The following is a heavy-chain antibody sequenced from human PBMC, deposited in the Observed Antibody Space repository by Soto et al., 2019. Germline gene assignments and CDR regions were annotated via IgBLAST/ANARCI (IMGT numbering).Heavy chain of an antibody. CDR3: ARGGGYDSFDF. CDR2: VFYTGSP. Sequence: SETLSLTCTFSGASINSNVHYWGWVRQSPGKGLEWIASVFYTGSPYHNPSLESRVSISVDTSDNQFSLKVTSVTAADKAVYYCARGGGYDSFDFWGQGIQVTVSS. CDR1: GASINSNVHY. J-gene: IGHJ4*02. V-gene: IGHV4-39*01. D-gene: IGHD2-15*01.